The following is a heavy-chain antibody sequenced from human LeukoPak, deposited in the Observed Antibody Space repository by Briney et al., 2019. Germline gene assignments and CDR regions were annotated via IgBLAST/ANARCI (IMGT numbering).Heavy chain of an antibody. J-gene: IGHJ4*02. D-gene: IGHD6-13*01. CDR2: IYHSGNT. V-gene: IGHV4-4*02. CDR3: ARGTAAAGNFEY. CDR1: GGPISSSNW. Sequence: SGTLSLTCAVSGGPISSSNWWSWVRQPPGKGLEWMGEIYHSGNTNYNSSLKSRITISVDKSKNQLSLKLSSVTAADTAVYYCARGTAAAGNFEYWGQGTLVTVSS.